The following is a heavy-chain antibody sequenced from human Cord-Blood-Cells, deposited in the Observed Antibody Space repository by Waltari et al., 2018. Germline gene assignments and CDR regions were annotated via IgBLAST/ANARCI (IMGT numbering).Heavy chain of an antibody. Sequence: QLQLQDSGPGLVKHSATLSLTCTVPGGSIISSRYFCAWTRAPHGKGLEWSGSIYYIGSAYYIPSLKSRVTISVDTSKHQFSLKLSVVTAADTAVYYCARHNSGVLRFLEWLLCFDYWGQGTLVTVSS. V-gene: IGHV4-39*01. CDR2: IYYIGSA. J-gene: IGHJ4*02. D-gene: IGHD3-3*01. CDR1: GGSIISSRYF. CDR3: ARHNSGVLRFLEWLLCFDY.